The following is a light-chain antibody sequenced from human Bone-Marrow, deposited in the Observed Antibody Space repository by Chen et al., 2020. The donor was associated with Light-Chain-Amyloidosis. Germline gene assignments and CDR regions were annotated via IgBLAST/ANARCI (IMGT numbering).Light chain of an antibody. CDR1: YGISSH. J-gene: IGKJ5*01. CDR2: AAS. CDR3: QQRHGYPVT. V-gene: IGKV1-9*01. Sequence: DIQLTQSPSFLSASIGDRVTITCRASYGISSHLAWYQQQPGEAPKLLIYAASTLHSGVPSRFSGSGSGTEFTLTSSSLQSEDFATYYCQQRHGYPVTFGQGTRLAIK.